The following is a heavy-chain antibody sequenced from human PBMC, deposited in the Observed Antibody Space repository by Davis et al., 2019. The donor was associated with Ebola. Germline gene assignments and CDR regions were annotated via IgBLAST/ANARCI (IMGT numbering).Heavy chain of an antibody. CDR2: ISSSSSYI. CDR1: GFTFSSYS. D-gene: IGHD3-3*01. V-gene: IGHV3-21*01. Sequence: GESLKISCAASGFTFSSYSMNWVRQAPGKGLEWVSSISSSSSYIYYADSVKGRFTISRDNAKNSLYLQMNSLRAEDTAVYYCARDPSDDFWSGIWGVWGQGTTVTVSS. CDR3: ARDPSDDFWSGIWGV. J-gene: IGHJ6*02.